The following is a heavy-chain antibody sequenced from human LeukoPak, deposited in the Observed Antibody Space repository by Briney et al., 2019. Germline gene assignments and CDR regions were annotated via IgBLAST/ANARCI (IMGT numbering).Heavy chain of an antibody. J-gene: IGHJ4*02. V-gene: IGHV3-30*18. Sequence: GGSLRPSCAASGFTFSSYGMHWVRQAPGKGLEWVAVISYDGPNKYYVDSVKGRFTISRDNSKNTLYLQMNSLRAEDTAVYYCAKGRYHLATVTLLDYWGQGTLVTVSS. D-gene: IGHD4-17*01. CDR2: ISYDGPNK. CDR3: AKGRYHLATVTLLDY. CDR1: GFTFSSYG.